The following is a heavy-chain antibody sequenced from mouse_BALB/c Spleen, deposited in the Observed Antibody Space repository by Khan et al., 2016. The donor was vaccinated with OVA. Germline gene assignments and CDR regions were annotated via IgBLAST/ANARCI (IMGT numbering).Heavy chain of an antibody. Sequence: QVQLKESGAELVRPGASVKLSCKASGYTFTSYWMNWVKQRPGQGLEWIGMIDPSDSETHYNQIFKDKATLTVDKSSSTAYMQLSSLTSEDSAVYYCARREKYGYDHSWFAYWGQGTLVTVSA. D-gene: IGHD2-2*01. J-gene: IGHJ3*01. CDR3: ARREKYGYDHSWFAY. CDR1: GYTFTSYW. CDR2: IDPSDSET. V-gene: IGHV1-61*01.